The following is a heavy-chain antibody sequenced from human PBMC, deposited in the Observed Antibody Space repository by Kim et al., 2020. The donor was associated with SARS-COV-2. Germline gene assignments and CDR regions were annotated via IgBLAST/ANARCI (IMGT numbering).Heavy chain of an antibody. J-gene: IGHJ4*02. V-gene: IGHV3-33*01. D-gene: IGHD2-15*01. Sequence: ADSVKGAFTISRDNSKNKVYLQMSSLRTEETGVSYCARDPPQGGFAYHSWGQGTLVTVSA. CDR3: ARDPPQGGFAYHS.